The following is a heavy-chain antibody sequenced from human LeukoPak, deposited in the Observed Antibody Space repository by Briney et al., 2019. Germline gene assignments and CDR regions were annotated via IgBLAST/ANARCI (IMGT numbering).Heavy chain of an antibody. J-gene: IGHJ4*02. CDR2: IYPGDSTT. CDR3: ARRSSRGSGWSFDD. V-gene: IGHV5-51*01. CDR1: GYSFTNYW. D-gene: IGHD6-13*01. Sequence: GESLKISCKGSGYSFTNYWIGWVRQMTGKGLEWMGIIYPGDSTTRYSPSFQGQVTISADKSISTASLQWSSLKASGTAMYYCARRSSRGSGWSFDDWGQGTLVTVSS.